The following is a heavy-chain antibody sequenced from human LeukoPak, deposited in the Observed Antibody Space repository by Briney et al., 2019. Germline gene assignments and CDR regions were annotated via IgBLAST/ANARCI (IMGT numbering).Heavy chain of an antibody. CDR3: ARGVRYCTTTNCYIGK. CDR1: GFTFSSYE. D-gene: IGHD2-2*02. J-gene: IGHJ4*02. V-gene: IGHV3-23*01. Sequence: TGGSLRLSCAASGFTFSSYEMNWVRQAPGKGLEWVSDISGGGGSTYYADSVKGRFTISRDNSENTLYLQMNSLRAEDTAIYRHARGVRYCTTTNCYIGKWGQGTLVTVSS. CDR2: ISGGGGST.